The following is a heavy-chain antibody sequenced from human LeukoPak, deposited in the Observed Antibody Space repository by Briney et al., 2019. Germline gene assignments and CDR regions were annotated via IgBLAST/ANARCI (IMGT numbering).Heavy chain of an antibody. Sequence: SETLSLTCAVYGGSFSGYYWSWIRQPPGKGLEWIGEINHSGSTNYNPSLKSRVTISVDTSKNQFSLKLSSVTAADTAVYYCARAFPPNYYDSSGYYWPYYFDYWGQGTLVTVSS. D-gene: IGHD3-22*01. J-gene: IGHJ4*02. CDR1: GGSFSGYY. V-gene: IGHV4-34*01. CDR2: INHSGST. CDR3: ARAFPPNYYDSSGYYWPYYFDY.